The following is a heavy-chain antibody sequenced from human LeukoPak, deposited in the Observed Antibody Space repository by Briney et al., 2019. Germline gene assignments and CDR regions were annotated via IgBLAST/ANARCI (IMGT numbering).Heavy chain of an antibody. CDR3: ARDKVIATAGTPNWFDP. D-gene: IGHD6-13*01. CDR1: GYTFTSYG. CDR2: ISAYNGNT. V-gene: IGHV1-18*01. J-gene: IGHJ5*02. Sequence: ASVKVSCKASGYTFTSYGISWVRQAPGQGLEWMGWISAYNGNTNYAQKLQGRVTMTTDTSTSTAYMELRSLRYDGTAVYYCARDKVIATAGTPNWFDPWGQGTLVTVSS.